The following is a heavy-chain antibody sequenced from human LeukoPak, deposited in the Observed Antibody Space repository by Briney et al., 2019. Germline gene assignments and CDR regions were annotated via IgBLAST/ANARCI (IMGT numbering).Heavy chain of an antibody. CDR2: VNHSGST. Sequence: SETLSLTCAVYGGSFSGYYWSWIRQPPGKGLEWIGEVNHSGSTNYNPSLKSRVTISVDTSKNQFSLKLSSVTAADTAVYYCARRPIVVVPAAMPRGSGWFDPWGQGTLVTVSS. V-gene: IGHV4-34*01. CDR1: GGSFSGYY. D-gene: IGHD2-2*01. J-gene: IGHJ5*02. CDR3: ARRPIVVVPAAMPRGSGWFDP.